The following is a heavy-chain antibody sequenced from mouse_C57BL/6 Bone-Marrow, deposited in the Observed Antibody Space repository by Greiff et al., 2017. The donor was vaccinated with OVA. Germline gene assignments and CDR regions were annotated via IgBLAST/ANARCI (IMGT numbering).Heavy chain of an antibody. CDR2: ISDGGSYT. CDR3: ALGSRTGYFDV. CDR1: GFTFSSYA. Sequence: EVQGVESGGGLVKPGGSLKLSCAASGFTFSSYAMSWVRQTPEKRLEWVATISDGGSYTYYPDNVKGRFTISRDNAKNNLYLQMSHLKSEDTAMYYCALGSRTGYFDVWGTGTTVTVSS. J-gene: IGHJ1*03. V-gene: IGHV5-4*01. D-gene: IGHD1-1*01.